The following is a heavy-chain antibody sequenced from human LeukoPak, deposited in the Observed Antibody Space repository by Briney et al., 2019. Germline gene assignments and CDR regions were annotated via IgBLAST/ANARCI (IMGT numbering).Heavy chain of an antibody. CDR1: GFXFRSYG. D-gene: IGHD6-6*01. CDR3: ARISSSYDYDY. J-gene: IGHJ4*02. CDR2: ISSNGGST. Sequence: PGGSLRLSCAASGFXFRSYGIHWVRQAPGKGLEYVAAISSNGGSTDYANSVKGRFTISRDNSKNTLYLQMGSLRAEDMAVYCCARISSSYDYDYWGQGTLVTVSS. V-gene: IGHV3-64*01.